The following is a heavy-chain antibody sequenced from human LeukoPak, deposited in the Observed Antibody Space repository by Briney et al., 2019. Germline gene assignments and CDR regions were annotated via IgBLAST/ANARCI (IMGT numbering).Heavy chain of an antibody. D-gene: IGHD5-18*01. CDR2: IYYSGST. Sequence: SETLSLTCTVSGGSISSSSYYWGWIRQPPGKGLEWIGSIYYSGSTYYNPSLKSRVTISVDTSKNQFSLKLSSVTAADTAVYYCARQSGGYSYGYGFDYWGQGTLVTVPS. V-gene: IGHV4-39*01. CDR1: GGSISSSSYY. J-gene: IGHJ4*02. CDR3: ARQSGGYSYGYGFDY.